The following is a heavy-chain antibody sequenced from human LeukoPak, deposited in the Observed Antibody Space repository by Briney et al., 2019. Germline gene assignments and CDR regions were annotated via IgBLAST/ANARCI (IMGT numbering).Heavy chain of an antibody. CDR2: ISNDGSNK. CDR3: ARDLSSYGAYFGTFYYYGMDV. V-gene: IGHV3-30-3*01. J-gene: IGHJ6*02. Sequence: GGSLRLSCGASGFTFSSYAMYWVRQAPGKGLEWVTVISNDGSNKHYADSVKGRFTISKDISKNTLYPQMDSLRVEDTAVYYCARDLSSYGAYFGTFYYYGMDVWGQGTTVTVSS. D-gene: IGHD4-17*01. CDR1: GFTFSSYA.